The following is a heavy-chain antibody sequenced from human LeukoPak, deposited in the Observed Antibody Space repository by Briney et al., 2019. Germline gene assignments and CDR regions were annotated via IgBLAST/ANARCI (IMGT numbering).Heavy chain of an antibody. V-gene: IGHV4-39*07. CDR3: AKSWFTTEQWLTKRDMKQNHDAFDI. CDR2: IYYSGST. D-gene: IGHD6-19*01. CDR1: GGSISSSSYY. J-gene: IGHJ3*02. Sequence: SETLSLTCTVSGGSISSSSYYWGWIRQPPGKGLEWIGSIYYSGSTYYNPSLKSRVTISVDTSKNQFSLKLSSVTAADTAVYYCAKSWFTTEQWLTKRDMKQNHDAFDIWGQGTMVTVSS.